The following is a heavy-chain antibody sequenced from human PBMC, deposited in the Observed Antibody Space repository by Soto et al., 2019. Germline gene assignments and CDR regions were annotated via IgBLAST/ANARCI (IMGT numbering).Heavy chain of an antibody. Sequence: SETLSLTCAVSGGSISSGGYSWSWIRQPPGKGLEWIGYIYHSGSTYYNPSLKSRVTISVDRSKNQFSLKLSSVTAADTAVYYCARVPAAAPDEYYFDYWGQGTLVTVSS. CDR1: GGSISSGGYS. V-gene: IGHV4-30-2*01. CDR2: IYHSGST. CDR3: ARVPAAAPDEYYFDY. D-gene: IGHD2-2*01. J-gene: IGHJ4*02.